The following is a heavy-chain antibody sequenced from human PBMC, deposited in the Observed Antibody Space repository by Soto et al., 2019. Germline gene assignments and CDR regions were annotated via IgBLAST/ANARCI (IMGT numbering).Heavy chain of an antibody. CDR3: AKSAHPATVTLYYFDY. CDR1: GFNFTNYA. D-gene: IGHD4-17*01. Sequence: QVQLVESGGGVVQPGRSLRLSCAASGFNFTNYAMHWVRQAPGKRLEWVTLISEDGSKKFFADSVKGRFTVSRDNSKNTVFLQMNSLKSEDTAVYYCAKSAHPATVTLYYFDYWGQGTLVTVSS. CDR2: ISEDGSKK. J-gene: IGHJ4*02. V-gene: IGHV3-30*18.